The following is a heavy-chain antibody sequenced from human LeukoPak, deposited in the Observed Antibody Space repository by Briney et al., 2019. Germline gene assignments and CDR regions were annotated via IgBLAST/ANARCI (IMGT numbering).Heavy chain of an antibody. CDR1: GFTFSTYA. D-gene: IGHD6-19*01. CDR3: AKDRGSVAVAGIDY. CDR2: LSGSFGRT. V-gene: IGHV3-23*01. Sequence: GGSLRLSCAASGFTFSTYAMSWVRQAPGKGLEWVSALSGSFGRTYYTDSVKGRFTISGDNSKNTLYLQMNSLRAEDTALYYCAKDRGSVAVAGIDYWGQGTLVTVSS. J-gene: IGHJ4*02.